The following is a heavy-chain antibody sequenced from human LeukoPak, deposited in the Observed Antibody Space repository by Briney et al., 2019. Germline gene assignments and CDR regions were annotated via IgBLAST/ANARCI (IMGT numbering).Heavy chain of an antibody. V-gene: IGHV3-48*03. D-gene: IGHD3-10*02. J-gene: IGHJ6*04. CDR3: AELGITMIGGV. CDR1: GLTFSSYE. CDR2: ISSSGSTI. Sequence: QPGGSLRLSCAASGLTFSSYEMNWVRQAPGKGLEWVSYISSSGSTINYADSVKGRFTISRDNAKNSLYLQMNSLRAEDTAVYYCAELGITMIGGVWGKGTTVTISS.